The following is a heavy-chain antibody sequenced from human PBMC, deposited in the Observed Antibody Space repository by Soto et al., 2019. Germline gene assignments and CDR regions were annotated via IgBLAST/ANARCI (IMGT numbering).Heavy chain of an antibody. D-gene: IGHD3-22*01. Sequence: GESLKISCKGSGYSFTSYWISWVRQMPGKGLEWMGRIDPSDSYTNYSPSFQGHVTISADKSISTAYLQWSSLKASDTAMYYCARPGADNLYYYDSSGYYSNWGQGTLVTVSS. CDR2: IDPSDSYT. CDR3: ARPGADNLYYYDSSGYYSN. J-gene: IGHJ4*02. CDR1: GYSFTSYW. V-gene: IGHV5-10-1*01.